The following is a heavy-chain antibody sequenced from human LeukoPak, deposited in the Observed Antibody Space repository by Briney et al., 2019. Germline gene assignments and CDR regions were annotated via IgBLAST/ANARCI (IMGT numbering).Heavy chain of an antibody. CDR2: IYRSGST. D-gene: IGHD5-24*01. CDR1: GYSISSGYY. CDR3: ARDARDGYNSDWFNP. Sequence: SETLSLTCTVSGYSISSGYYWGWIRQTPGKGLEWIGSIYRSGSTYYNPSLKSRVTISVDTSKNQLSLKLRSVTAADTAVYYCARDARDGYNSDWFNPWGQGTLVTVSS. J-gene: IGHJ5*02. V-gene: IGHV4-38-2*02.